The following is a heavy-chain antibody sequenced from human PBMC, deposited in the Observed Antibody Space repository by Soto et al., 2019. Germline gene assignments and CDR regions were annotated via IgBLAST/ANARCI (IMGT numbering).Heavy chain of an antibody. CDR2: IGEGGVSR. CDR3: ARDSVTRVSSDIPGMDV. D-gene: IGHD3-10*01. J-gene: IGHJ6*02. V-gene: IGHV3-23*01. CDR1: GFDFSTYA. Sequence: LRLSCVASGFDFSTYAMSWVRQAPGKGLEWVSVIGEGGVSRVYADAVKGRFTISRDNSKNTLYLQMTSLRVDDTAMYYCARDSVTRVSSDIPGMDVWGQGTTVT.